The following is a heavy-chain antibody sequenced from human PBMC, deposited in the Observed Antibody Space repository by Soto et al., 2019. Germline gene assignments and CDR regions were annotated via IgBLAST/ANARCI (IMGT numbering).Heavy chain of an antibody. CDR2: ISGGGSDT. V-gene: IGHV3-23*01. Sequence: EVHLLESGGGLVQPGGSLRLSCSASGFTFRSYAMSWVRQAPGKGLEWVSGISGGGSDTYYSYSVRGRFTISRDNSKGTLYLQLNSLRVEDSAVYFCAKDDSLEWFFPLDAWGQGTLVTVSS. CDR1: GFTFRSYA. D-gene: IGHD3-3*01. J-gene: IGHJ5*02. CDR3: AKDDSLEWFFPLDA.